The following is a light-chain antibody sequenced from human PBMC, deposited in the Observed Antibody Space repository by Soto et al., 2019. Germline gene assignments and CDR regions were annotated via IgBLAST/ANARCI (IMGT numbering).Light chain of an antibody. V-gene: IGKV4-1*01. J-gene: IGKJ5*01. Sequence: DIVMTQSPDSLAVSLGERATINCKSSQSVLYSSNNKNYLAWYQQKPGQPPKLLIYWASTRESGVPDRFSGSGSGTDFTLTISSLEPEDFAVYYCQQRSSWPPTITFGQGTRLEIK. CDR2: WAS. CDR1: QSVLYSSNNKNY. CDR3: QQRSSWPPTIT.